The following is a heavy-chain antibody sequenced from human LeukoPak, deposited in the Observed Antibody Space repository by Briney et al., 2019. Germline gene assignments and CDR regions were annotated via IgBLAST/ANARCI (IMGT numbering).Heavy chain of an antibody. D-gene: IGHD4-17*01. CDR1: GFTFSSYA. CDR2: ISGSGGST. Sequence: QTGGSLTLSCAASGFTFSSYAMSSARQEGGEGLEWVSAISGSGGSTYYADSVEGPFTISRDNSKNTLYLQMNSLRAEDTAVYYCARYGHEFESWGQGTLVTVSS. V-gene: IGHV3-23*01. J-gene: IGHJ4*02. CDR3: ARYGHEFES.